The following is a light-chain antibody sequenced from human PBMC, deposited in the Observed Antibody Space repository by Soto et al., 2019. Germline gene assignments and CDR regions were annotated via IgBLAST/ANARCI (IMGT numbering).Light chain of an antibody. V-gene: IGLV3-21*04. CDR3: QVWDIMTDNYV. J-gene: IGLJ1*01. CDR1: NIGDKR. CDR2: YDS. Sequence: SYELTQPPSVSGAPEKTTTITCGGNNIGDKRVHWYRQKSGQAPVLLISYDSDRPSGIPERFSGSNSGNTATLTISRVEAGDEADYYCQVWDIMTDNYVFGGGTKVTVL.